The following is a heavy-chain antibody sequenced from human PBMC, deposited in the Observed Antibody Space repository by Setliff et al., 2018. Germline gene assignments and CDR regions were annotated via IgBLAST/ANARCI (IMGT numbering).Heavy chain of an antibody. J-gene: IGHJ4*02. D-gene: IGHD6-6*01. CDR3: AKRGHYSSSDGLSFDF. V-gene: IGHV3-23*01. Sequence: AGGSLRLSCATSGFTFRDYSLTWVRQAPGKGLEWVSGIDQGSRGYYPDSMKGRFTTSRDNYRNTVYLQMNRLRAEDTAVYYCAKRGHYSSSDGLSFDFWGQGTQVTVSS. CDR1: GFTFRDYS. CDR2: IDQGSRG.